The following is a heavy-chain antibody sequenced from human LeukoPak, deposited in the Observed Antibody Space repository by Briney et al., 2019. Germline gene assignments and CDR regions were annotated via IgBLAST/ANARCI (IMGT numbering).Heavy chain of an antibody. CDR1: KFSFSSYA. D-gene: IGHD1-26*01. CDR2: ISGGGGNT. Sequence: GGSLRLSCAASKFSFSSYAMSWVRQAPGKGLEWVSAISGGGGNTYYADSVKGRFTISRDNSKNTLYLQMNSLRAEDTAVYYCGKNRYSGSLSPFDIWGQGTMVTVYS. V-gene: IGHV3-23*01. CDR3: GKNRYSGSLSPFDI. J-gene: IGHJ3*02.